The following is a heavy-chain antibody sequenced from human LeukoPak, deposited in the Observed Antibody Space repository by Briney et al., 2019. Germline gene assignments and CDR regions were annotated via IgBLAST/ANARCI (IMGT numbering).Heavy chain of an antibody. D-gene: IGHD3-22*01. CDR1: GFTFSSYA. CDR2: VSGSGDNT. J-gene: IGHJ4*02. CDR3: AKGSYYGSSGSFYFDY. Sequence: GGSLRLSCAASGFTFSSYAMSWVRQAPGKGLEWVSGVSGSGDNTYYADSVKGRFTISRDNSKNTLYVQVNSLGTEDTAAYYCAKGSYYGSSGSFYFDYWGQGTLVTVSS. V-gene: IGHV3-23*01.